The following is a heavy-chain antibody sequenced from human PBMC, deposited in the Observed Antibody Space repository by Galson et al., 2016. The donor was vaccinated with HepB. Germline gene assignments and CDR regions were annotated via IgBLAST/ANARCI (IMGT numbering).Heavy chain of an antibody. CDR3: AGGLGYCDGGICSS. CDR2: INPSSGTT. J-gene: IGHJ5*02. D-gene: IGHD2-15*01. Sequence: SVKVSCKASGYTFTSLYMHWVRQAPGQGLEWMGTINPSSGTTTYAQNFQGRVTMTSDTSTSTVFLDPNSLTSEDTALYYCAGGLGYCDGGICSSWGQGTLVTVSS. CDR1: GYTFTSLY. V-gene: IGHV1-46*01.